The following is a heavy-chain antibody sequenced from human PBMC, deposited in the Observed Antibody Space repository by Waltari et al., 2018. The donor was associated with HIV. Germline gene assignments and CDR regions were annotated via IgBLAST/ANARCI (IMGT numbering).Heavy chain of an antibody. CDR3: ARGPHTSIFGVVKYFQP. J-gene: IGHJ1*01. CDR1: GGSFTAYY. CDR2: IDHSGST. D-gene: IGHD3-3*01. V-gene: IGHV4-34*02. Sequence: QVQLQQWGTGLLMPSETLSPTCAFYGGSFTAYYWTWIRQTPGNGLEWIGEIDHSGSTNYNPSLKSRVTISLDASKNQFSLKLTSVTAADTGLYYCARGPHTSIFGVVKYFQPWGQGTLVIVSS.